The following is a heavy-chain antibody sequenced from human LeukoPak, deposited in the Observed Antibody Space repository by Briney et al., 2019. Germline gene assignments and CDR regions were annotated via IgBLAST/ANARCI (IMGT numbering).Heavy chain of an antibody. V-gene: IGHV4-59*01. D-gene: IGHD4-17*01. CDR3: ARAWDGDYVVDY. J-gene: IGHJ4*02. Sequence: SETLSLTCTVSGGSISSYYWSWVRQPPGQGLEWIGYIYYSGSTNYNPSHKSRVTISVDTSTNQFSLKLSSVTAADTAVYYCARAWDGDYVVDYWGQGTLVTVSS. CDR2: IYYSGST. CDR1: GGSISSYY.